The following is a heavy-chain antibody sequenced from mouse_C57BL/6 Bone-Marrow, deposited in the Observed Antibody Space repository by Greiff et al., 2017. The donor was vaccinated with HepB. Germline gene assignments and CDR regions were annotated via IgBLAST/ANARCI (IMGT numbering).Heavy chain of an antibody. CDR1: GFTFSSYA. V-gene: IGHV5-4*03. J-gene: IGHJ1*03. Sequence: EVKLVESGGGLVKPGGSLKLSCAASGFTFSSYAMSWVRQTPEKRLEWVATISAGGSYTYYPDNVKGRFTISRDNAKNNLYLQMSHLKSEDTAMYYCARGPSSTVVRWYFGVWGTGTTVTVSS. CDR3: ARGPSSTVVRWYFGV. CDR2: ISAGGSYT. D-gene: IGHD1-1*01.